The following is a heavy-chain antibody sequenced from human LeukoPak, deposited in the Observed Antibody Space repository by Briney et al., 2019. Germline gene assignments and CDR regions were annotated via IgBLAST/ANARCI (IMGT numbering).Heavy chain of an antibody. Sequence: PGGPVRLSCAASVFTFSNAQVMCVPQARGKGGEGVGCIRCKKDGRITDYATALKGRFTISIDDSKNTVYLQMNSLKTEDKALYYCSTFADDGYWGQGTLVTVSS. V-gene: IGHV3-15*01. CDR2: IRCKKDGRIT. D-gene: IGHD3-16*01. CDR1: VFTFSNAQ. J-gene: IGHJ4*02. CDR3: STFADDGY.